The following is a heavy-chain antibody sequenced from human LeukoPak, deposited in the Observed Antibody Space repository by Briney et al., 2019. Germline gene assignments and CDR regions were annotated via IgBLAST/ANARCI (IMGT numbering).Heavy chain of an antibody. CDR3: ARVRSGPARYQLLRGWFDY. CDR2: IYTSGST. D-gene: IGHD2-2*01. J-gene: IGHJ4*02. Sequence: PSETLSLTCTVSGGSISSYYWSWIRQPAGKGLEWIGRIYTSGSTNYNPSLKSRVTMSVDTSKNQFSLKLSSVTAADTAVYYCARVRSGPARYQLLRGWFDYWGQGTLVTVSS. V-gene: IGHV4-4*07. CDR1: GGSISSYY.